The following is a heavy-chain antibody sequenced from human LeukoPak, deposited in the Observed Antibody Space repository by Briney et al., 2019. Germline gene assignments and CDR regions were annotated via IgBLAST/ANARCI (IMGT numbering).Heavy chain of an antibody. J-gene: IGHJ4*02. Sequence: GGSLRLSCEASGFTFSDYYMTWIRQAPGKGLEWISYIGDRGDNIYYADSVKGRFTISRDNAKGSLYLQMNNLRTEDTALYYCAKDKAQAYYASGSLVLWGQGTLVTVSS. CDR3: AKDKAQAYYASGSLVL. V-gene: IGHV3-11*01. CDR1: GFTFSDYY. CDR2: IGDRGDNI. D-gene: IGHD3-10*01.